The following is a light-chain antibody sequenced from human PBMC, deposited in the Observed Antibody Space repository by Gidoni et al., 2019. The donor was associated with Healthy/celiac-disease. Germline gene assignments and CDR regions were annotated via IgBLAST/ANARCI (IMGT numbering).Light chain of an antibody. CDR1: SSDVGAYNY. Sequence: QSALPQPASVSGSPGQSITISCTGTSSDVGAYNYVSWYQQHPGKAPKLMIYDVSNRPSGVSNRFSGSKSGNTASLTISGLQAEDEADYYCSSYTSSSTLYVFGTGTKVTVL. V-gene: IGLV2-14*01. CDR3: SSYTSSSTLYV. CDR2: DVS. J-gene: IGLJ1*01.